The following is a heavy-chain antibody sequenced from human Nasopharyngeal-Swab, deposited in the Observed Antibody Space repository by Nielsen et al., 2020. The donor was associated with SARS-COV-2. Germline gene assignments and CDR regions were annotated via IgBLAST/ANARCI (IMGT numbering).Heavy chain of an antibody. CDR1: GFTFSSYS. Sequence: GESLKISCAASGFTFSSYSMNWVRQAPGKGLEWVSSISSSSSYIYYADSVKGRFTISRDNAKSSLYLQMNSLRAEDTAVYYCASHPASSSSVYYYYGMDVWGQGTTVTVSS. J-gene: IGHJ6*02. CDR2: ISSSSSYI. V-gene: IGHV3-21*01. CDR3: ASHPASSSSVYYYYGMDV. D-gene: IGHD6-6*01.